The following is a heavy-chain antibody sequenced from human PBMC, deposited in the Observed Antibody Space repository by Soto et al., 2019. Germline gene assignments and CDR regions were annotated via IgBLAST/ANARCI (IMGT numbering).Heavy chain of an antibody. V-gene: IGHV2-26*01. J-gene: IGHJ5*02. CDR3: ARAVDRAISDIWFDP. CDR2: IFSSDEK. D-gene: IGHD5-18*01. CDR1: GFSLINAVIC. Sequence: SGPTLVNPTETLTLTFTVSGFSLINAVICVRWIRHPPGKALEWLAHIFSSDEKSYRTSLETRLTVSKDTSKSQVVLTMTNMDPLDTATYYCARAVDRAISDIWFDPWGQGTQVTVSS.